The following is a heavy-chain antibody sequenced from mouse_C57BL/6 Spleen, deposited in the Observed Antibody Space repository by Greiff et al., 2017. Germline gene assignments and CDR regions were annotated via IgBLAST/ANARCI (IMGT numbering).Heavy chain of an antibody. CDR1: GYTFTSYW. D-gene: IGHD4-1*01. CDR3: ARANWDAGFDY. J-gene: IGHJ2*01. Sequence: QVQLKQPGAELVKPGASVKLSCKASGYTFTSYWMHWVKQRPGQGLEWIGMIHPNSGSTNYNEKFKSKATLTVDKSSSTAYMQLSSLTSEDSAVYYCARANWDAGFDYWGQGTTLTVSS. V-gene: IGHV1-64*01. CDR2: IHPNSGST.